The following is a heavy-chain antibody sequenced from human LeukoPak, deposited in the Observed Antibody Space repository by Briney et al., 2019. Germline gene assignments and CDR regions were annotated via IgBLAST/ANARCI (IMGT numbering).Heavy chain of an antibody. V-gene: IGHV4-59*08. J-gene: IGHJ4*02. Sequence: SETLSLTCTVPGGSINSYYWTWIRQPPGKGLEWIGYIYYSGSTNYNPSLKSRVIISVDTPKNQFSLNLSSVTAADTAVYYCARLVGATRIDYWGQGTLVIVSS. CDR3: ARLVGATRIDY. D-gene: IGHD1-26*01. CDR2: IYYSGST. CDR1: GGSINSYY.